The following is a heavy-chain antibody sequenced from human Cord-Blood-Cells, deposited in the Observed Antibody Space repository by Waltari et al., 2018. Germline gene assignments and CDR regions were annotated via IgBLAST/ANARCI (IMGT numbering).Heavy chain of an antibody. J-gene: IGHJ5*02. CDR2: IDYSGST. CDR3: ARDYGGNSGWFDP. CDR1: GGSISSGGYY. Sequence: QVELQESGPGLVKPSQTLSLTCTVSGGSISSGGYYCSWIRQHPGKGLEWIGYIDYSGSTYYNPSLKSRVTIAVDTSKNQFSLKLSSVTAADTAVYYCARDYGGNSGWFDPWGQGTLVTVSS. V-gene: IGHV4-31*03. D-gene: IGHD4-17*01.